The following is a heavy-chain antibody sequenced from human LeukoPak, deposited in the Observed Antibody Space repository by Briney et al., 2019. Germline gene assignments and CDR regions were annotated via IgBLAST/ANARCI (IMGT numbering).Heavy chain of an antibody. Sequence: SETLSLTRTVSGGSISSGGYYWSWIRQHPGKGLEWIGYIYYSGSTYYNPSLKSRVTISVDTSKNQFSLKLSSVTAADTAVYYCARGRITMVLGAPWYFDLWGRGTLVTVSS. CDR2: IYYSGST. D-gene: IGHD3-10*01. J-gene: IGHJ2*01. CDR3: ARGRITMVLGAPWYFDL. V-gene: IGHV4-31*03. CDR1: GGSISSGGYY.